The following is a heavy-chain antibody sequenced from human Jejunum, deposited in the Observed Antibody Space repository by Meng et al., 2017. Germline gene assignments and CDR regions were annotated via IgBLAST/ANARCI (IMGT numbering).Heavy chain of an antibody. J-gene: IGHJ4*02. Sequence: QGQPQEVGPGRVKPSGTLSLTCTVSGFSTTAPFYWTWIRQAPGKGLEWIGEVWPSGATYYNPSLSSRITISIDTSNNQFSLEVAFLTAADTAVYYCARAIRERYFDSWGQGTLVTVSS. D-gene: IGHD1-14*01. CDR1: GFSTTAPFY. V-gene: IGHV4-38-2*02. CDR2: VWPSGAT. CDR3: ARAIRERYFDS.